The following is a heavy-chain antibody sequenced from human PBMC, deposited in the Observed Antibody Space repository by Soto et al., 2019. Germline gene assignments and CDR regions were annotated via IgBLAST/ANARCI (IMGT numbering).Heavy chain of an antibody. D-gene: IGHD5-12*01. J-gene: IGHJ4*02. Sequence: QVQLQESGPGLVKPSGTLSLTCAVSGGSISSSNWWSWVRQSPGKGLEGIGEIYLIGTTNYNPSLESRVSISVDKAENQFFLKLTSVTAADTAVYYCARVGTFRGYQSFFDLWGQGTLVTVSS. V-gene: IGHV4-4*02. CDR1: GGSISSSNW. CDR3: ARVGTFRGYQSFFDL. CDR2: IYLIGTT.